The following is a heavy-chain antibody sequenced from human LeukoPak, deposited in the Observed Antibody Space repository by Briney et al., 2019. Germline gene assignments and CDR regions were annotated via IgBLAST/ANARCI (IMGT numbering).Heavy chain of an antibody. CDR3: TTEPYYDILTGYYPIDY. V-gene: IGHV3-15*01. Sequence: EGSLRLSCAASGFTFSNAWMSWVRQAPGKGLEWVGRIKSKTDGGTTDYAAPVKGRFTISRDDSKNTLYLQMNSLKTEDTAVYYCTTEPYYDILTGYYPIDYWGQGTLVTVSS. D-gene: IGHD3-9*01. J-gene: IGHJ4*02. CDR1: GFTFSNAW. CDR2: IKSKTDGGTT.